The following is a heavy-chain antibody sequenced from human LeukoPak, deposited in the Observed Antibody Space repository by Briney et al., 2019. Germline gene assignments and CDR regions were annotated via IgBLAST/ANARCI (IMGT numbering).Heavy chain of an antibody. Sequence: SSVKVSCKASGGTFSSHAISWVRQAPGQGLEWVGGIIPIFGTTNYAQKCQGRVTITTDESTSTGYMELRSLRSDDTAVYYCARGDSGYDYGFDNWGQGTLVTVSS. J-gene: IGHJ4*02. CDR2: IIPIFGTT. V-gene: IGHV1-69*05. D-gene: IGHD5-12*01. CDR3: ARGDSGYDYGFDN. CDR1: GGTFSSHA.